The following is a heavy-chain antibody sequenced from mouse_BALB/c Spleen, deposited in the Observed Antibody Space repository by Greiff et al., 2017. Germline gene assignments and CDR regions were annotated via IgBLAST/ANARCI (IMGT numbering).Heavy chain of an antibody. CDR3: RKYGNYDYFDY. V-gene: IGHV14-4*02. Sequence: EVQLQQSGAELVRSGASVMLSCTASGFNIKDYYMHWVKQRPEQGLEWIGWIDPENGDTEYAPKFQGKATMTADTSSNTAYLQLSSLTSEDTAVYYCRKYGNYDYFDYWGQGTTLTVSS. CDR2: IDPENGDT. J-gene: IGHJ2*01. CDR1: GFNIKDYY. D-gene: IGHD2-1*01.